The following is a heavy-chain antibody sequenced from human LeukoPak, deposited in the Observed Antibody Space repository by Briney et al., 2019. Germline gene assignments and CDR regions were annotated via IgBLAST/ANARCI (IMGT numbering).Heavy chain of an antibody. D-gene: IGHD2/OR15-2a*01. V-gene: IGHV4-4*02. CDR2: ISHGGTT. Sequence: SGTLSLTCAVSGGSISSSNWWNWVRQPPGKGLEWIGEISHGGTTNYNPSLRSRVAMSLDRANNQFSLSLTSVTAADTAVYYCTRENRPFCPFAYWGQGVLVTVSS. CDR3: TRENRPFCPFAY. CDR1: GGSISSSNW. J-gene: IGHJ4*02.